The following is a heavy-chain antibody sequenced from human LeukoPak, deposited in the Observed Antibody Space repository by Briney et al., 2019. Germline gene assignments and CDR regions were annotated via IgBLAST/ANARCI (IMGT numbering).Heavy chain of an antibody. J-gene: IGHJ6*02. V-gene: IGHV1-18*01. CDR2: ISAYNGNT. CDR1: GYTFTSYG. CDR3: ARDGGLQWLRPNYYGMDV. D-gene: IGHD6-19*01. Sequence: ASVKVSCKASGYTFTSYGISWVRQAPGQGLEWMGWISAYNGNTNYAQKLQGRVTMTTDTSTSTAYMELRSLRSDDTPVYYCARDGGLQWLRPNYYGMDVWGQGTTVTVSS.